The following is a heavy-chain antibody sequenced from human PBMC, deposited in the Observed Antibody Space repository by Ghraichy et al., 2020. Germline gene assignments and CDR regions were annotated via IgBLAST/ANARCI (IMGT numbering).Heavy chain of an antibody. Sequence: ETLSLTCAVYGGSFSGFYWTWIRLSPGKGLEWIGQINHNGDTDYNPSLKSRVTISLDKSNYQFSLNLRSVTAADTAVYYCATVGGGLATATAWATVFYFDYWGQGTQVTVSS. CDR1: GGSFSGFY. J-gene: IGHJ4*02. D-gene: IGHD6-13*01. CDR3: ATVGGGLATATAWATVFYFDY. CDR2: INHNGDT. V-gene: IGHV4-34*01.